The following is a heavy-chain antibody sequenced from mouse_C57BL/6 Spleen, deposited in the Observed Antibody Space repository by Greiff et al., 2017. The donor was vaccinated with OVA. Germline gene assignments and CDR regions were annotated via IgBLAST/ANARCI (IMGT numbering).Heavy chain of an antibody. V-gene: IGHV6-3*01. CDR3: TYAMDY. Sequence: EVKVEESGGGLVQPGGSMKLSCVASGFTFSNYWMNWVRQSPEKGLEWVAQIRLKSDNYATHYAESVTGRFTISRDDSKSKDYLQMNNLRAEGTGIYYCTYAMDYWGQGTSVTVSS. J-gene: IGHJ4*01. CDR1: GFTFSNYW. CDR2: IRLKSDNYAT.